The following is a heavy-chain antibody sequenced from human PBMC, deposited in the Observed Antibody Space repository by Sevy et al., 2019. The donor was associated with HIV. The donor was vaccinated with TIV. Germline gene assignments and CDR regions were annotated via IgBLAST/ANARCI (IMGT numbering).Heavy chain of an antibody. CDR1: GYTFTGYY. Sequence: ASLKVSCKASGYTFTGYYMHWVRQAPGQGLEWMGWINPNSGGTNYAQKFQGRVTMTRDTSISTAYMELSRLRSDDTAVYYCARDYSGSYYPTFDYWGQGTLVTVSS. D-gene: IGHD1-26*01. J-gene: IGHJ4*02. CDR3: ARDYSGSYYPTFDY. CDR2: INPNSGGT. V-gene: IGHV1-2*02.